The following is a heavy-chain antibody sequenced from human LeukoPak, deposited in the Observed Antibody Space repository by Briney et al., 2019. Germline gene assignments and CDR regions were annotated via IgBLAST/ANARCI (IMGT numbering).Heavy chain of an antibody. CDR1: GGSISSYY. J-gene: IGHJ3*02. V-gene: IGHV4-4*07. CDR3: ARVTIFGVVMDAFDI. D-gene: IGHD3-3*01. Sequence: SETLSLTCTVSGGSISSYYWSWVRQPAGKGLEWIGRIYTSGSNNYNPSLKSRVTMSVDTSKNQFSLKLSSVTAADTAVYYCARVTIFGVVMDAFDIWGQGTMVTVSS. CDR2: IYTSGSN.